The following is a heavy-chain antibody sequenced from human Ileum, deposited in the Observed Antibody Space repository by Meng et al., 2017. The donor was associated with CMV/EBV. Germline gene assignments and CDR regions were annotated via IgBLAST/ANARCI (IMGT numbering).Heavy chain of an antibody. CDR1: RGSISSSDYY. V-gene: IGHV4-39*07. D-gene: IGHD3-10*01. J-gene: IGHJ4*02. Sequence: QGQLHPWGAGLLKPSGTLPLTCTVSRGSISSSDYYWGWVRQPPGKGLEWIASIHSGGGTYYNPSLKSRVTISVDTSENQFSLRLTSVTAADTAVYYCARDYGSGSYRHYFDYWGQGTLVTVSS. CDR3: ARDYGSGSYRHYFDY. CDR2: IHSGGGT.